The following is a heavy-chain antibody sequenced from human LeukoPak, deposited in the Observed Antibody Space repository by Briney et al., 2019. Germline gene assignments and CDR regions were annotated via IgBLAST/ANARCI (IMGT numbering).Heavy chain of an antibody. CDR1: GFTFSNAW. CDR3: TTDMGYSYGPLCY. CDR2: IISKTDGGTT. D-gene: IGHD5-18*01. Sequence: GGSLRLSCAASGFTFSNAWMTWVRQAPGKGLEWVGRIISKTDGGTTDYAAPVKGRFTISRDDSKNTLYLQMNSLKTEDTAVYYCTTDMGYSYGPLCYWGQGTLVTVSS. J-gene: IGHJ4*02. V-gene: IGHV3-15*01.